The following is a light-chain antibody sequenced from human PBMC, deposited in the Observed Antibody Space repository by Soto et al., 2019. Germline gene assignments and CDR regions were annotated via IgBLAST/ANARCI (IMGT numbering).Light chain of an antibody. Sequence: EIVMTQSPATLSVSPGERATLSCRASQSVSNNLAWYQQKPGQAPRLLIYGASTRATGIPDRFSGSGCGTEFTLTISSLQSEDFAVYYCQQYNNWPPYTFGQGTKLEIK. CDR3: QQYNNWPPYT. J-gene: IGKJ2*01. CDR2: GAS. V-gene: IGKV3-15*01. CDR1: QSVSNN.